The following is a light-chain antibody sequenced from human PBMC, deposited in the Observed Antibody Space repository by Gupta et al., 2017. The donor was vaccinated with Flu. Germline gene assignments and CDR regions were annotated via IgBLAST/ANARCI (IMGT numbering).Light chain of an antibody. CDR1: QSISSW. J-gene: IGKJ5*01. Sequence: DAQLTQSPSILSASVGDRVSITCRTNQSISSWLAWYQQKPGEAPKLLINKASFLQTGVPPRFSGSGSRTEVTLTISSLQAEDFATYYCQQYNDYSHSFGQGTRLDIK. V-gene: IGKV1-5*03. CDR3: QQYNDYSHS. CDR2: KAS.